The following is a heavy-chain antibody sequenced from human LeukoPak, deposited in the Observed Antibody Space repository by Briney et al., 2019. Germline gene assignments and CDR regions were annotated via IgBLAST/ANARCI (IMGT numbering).Heavy chain of an antibody. Sequence: ASVKVSCKASGGTFSSYAINWVRQAPGQGLEWMGGIIPIFGTANYAQKFQGRVTITADKSTSTAYMELSSLRSEDTAVYYCARESQDYYYYYMDVWGKGTTVTVSS. CDR2: IIPIFGTA. CDR3: ARESQDYYYYYMDV. CDR1: GGTFSSYA. J-gene: IGHJ6*03. V-gene: IGHV1-69*06.